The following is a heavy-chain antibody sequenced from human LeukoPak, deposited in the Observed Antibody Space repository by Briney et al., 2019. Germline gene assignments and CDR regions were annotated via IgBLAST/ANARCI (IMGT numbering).Heavy chain of an antibody. V-gene: IGHV3-30*03. CDR3: AREGAFTISPS. CDR2: ISYDGSNK. D-gene: IGHD3-3*01. CDR1: GFTFSSYG. J-gene: IGHJ5*02. Sequence: GGSLRLPRAASGFTFSSYGMHWVRQAPGKGLEWVAVISYDGSNKYYADSVKGRFTISRDNSKNTLYLQMNSLRAEDTAVYYCAREGAFTISPSWGQGTLVTVSS.